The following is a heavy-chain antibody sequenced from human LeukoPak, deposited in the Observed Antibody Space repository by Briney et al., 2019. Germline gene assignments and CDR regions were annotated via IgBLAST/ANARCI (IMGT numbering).Heavy chain of an antibody. V-gene: IGHV4-34*01. CDR2: INHSGST. CDR3: ARSRFRYSSSWYWFDP. Sequence: SETLSLTCAVYGGSFSGYYWSWIRQPPGKGLEWIGEINHSGSTNYNPSLKSRVTISVDTSKNQFSLKLSSVTAADTAVYYCARSRFRYSSSWYWFDPWGQGTLVTVSS. D-gene: IGHD6-13*01. CDR1: GGSFSGYY. J-gene: IGHJ5*02.